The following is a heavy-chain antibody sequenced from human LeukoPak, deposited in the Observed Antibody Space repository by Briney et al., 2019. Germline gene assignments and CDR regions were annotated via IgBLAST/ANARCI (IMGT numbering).Heavy chain of an antibody. V-gene: IGHV3-48*03. CDR2: ISSSGSTI. CDR3: ARFKYSSSDLDY. D-gene: IGHD6-6*01. J-gene: IGHJ4*02. CDR1: GFTFSSYD. Sequence: HSGGSLRLSCAASGFTFSSYDMNWVRQAPGKGLEWVSYISSSGSTIYYADSVKGRFTISRDNAKNSLDLQMNSLRAEDTAVYYCARFKYSSSDLDYWGQGTLVTVSS.